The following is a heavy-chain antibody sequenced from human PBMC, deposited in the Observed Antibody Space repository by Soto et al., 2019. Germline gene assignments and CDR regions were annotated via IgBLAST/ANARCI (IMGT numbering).Heavy chain of an antibody. CDR2: MYHSGSN. CDR1: GGSVSSGSYY. Sequence: QVQLQESGPGLVKPSETLSLPCTVSGGSVSSGSYYWAWIRQPPGQGLEWFGHMYHSGSNNYNPSLRERRTNAVDTSKHQFPLMLSSVTAADAAVYYCARGGDGAYPGDWGQGTLVTVSS. V-gene: IGHV4-61*01. CDR3: ARGGDGAYPGD. J-gene: IGHJ4*02. D-gene: IGHD5-12*01.